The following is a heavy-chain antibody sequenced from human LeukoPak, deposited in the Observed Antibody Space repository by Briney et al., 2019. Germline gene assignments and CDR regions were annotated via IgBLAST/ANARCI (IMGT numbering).Heavy chain of an antibody. Sequence: ASVKVSCKASGGTFSSYAISWVRQALGQGLEWMGRIIPIFGTANYAQKFQGRVTITTDESTSTAYMELSSLRSEDTAVYYCARWAGSAGYYYYYMDVWGKGTTVTVSS. D-gene: IGHD1-14*01. V-gene: IGHV1-69*05. CDR2: IIPIFGTA. CDR3: ARWAGSAGYYYYYMDV. J-gene: IGHJ6*03. CDR1: GGTFSSYA.